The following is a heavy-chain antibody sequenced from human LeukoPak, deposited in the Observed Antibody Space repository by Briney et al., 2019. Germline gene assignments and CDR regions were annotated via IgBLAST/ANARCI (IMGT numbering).Heavy chain of an antibody. CDR1: GFTFSSYS. J-gene: IGHJ4*02. Sequence: GGSLRLSCAASGFTFSSYSMNWVRQAPGKGLEWVSSISSSSSYIYYADSVKGRFTISRDNAKNSLYLQMSSLRVEDTAVYYCARAFYSYFDYWGQGTLVVVST. CDR2: ISSSSSYI. CDR3: ARAFYSYFDY. V-gene: IGHV3-21*04. D-gene: IGHD2/OR15-2a*01.